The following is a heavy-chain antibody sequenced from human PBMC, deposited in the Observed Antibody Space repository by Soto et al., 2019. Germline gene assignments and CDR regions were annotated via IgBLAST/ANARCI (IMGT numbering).Heavy chain of an antibody. CDR3: ARVPKSPSRSSSPHFDY. Sequence: SETLSLTCTVSGGSISSGGYYWSWIRQHPGKGLEWIGYIYYSGSTYYNPSLKSRVTISVDTSKNQFSLKLSSVTAADTAVYYCARVPKSPSRSSSPHFDYWGQGTLVTVSS. J-gene: IGHJ4*02. V-gene: IGHV4-31*03. D-gene: IGHD6-6*01. CDR2: IYYSGST. CDR1: GGSISSGGYY.